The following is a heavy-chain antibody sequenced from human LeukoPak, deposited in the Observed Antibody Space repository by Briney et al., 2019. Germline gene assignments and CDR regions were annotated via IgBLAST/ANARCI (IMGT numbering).Heavy chain of an antibody. D-gene: IGHD3-22*01. CDR1: IYPISSGYY. CDR3: ARVGSYDSSGYYYFDY. V-gene: IGHV4-38-2*01. CDR2: IYHSGST. Sequence: PSETLSLTCAVSIYPISSGYYCGWIRQPPGKGLEWIGNIYHSGSTYYNPSLKSRLTMSVDTSKNQFSLKLSSVTAADTAVYYCARVGSYDSSGYYYFDYWGQGTLVTVSS. J-gene: IGHJ4*02.